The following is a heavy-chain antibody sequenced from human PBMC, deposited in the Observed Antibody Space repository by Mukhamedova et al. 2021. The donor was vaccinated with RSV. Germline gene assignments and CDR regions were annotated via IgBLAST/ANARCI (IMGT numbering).Heavy chain of an antibody. D-gene: IGHD1-26*01. Sequence: QAPGKGLEWVAVIWSDGSYKYYADSVKGRFTISRDNSKNTLYLQMNSLRTEDTAMYYCASTRSYWTFDYWGQGTLVTVSS. CDR2: IWSDGSYK. J-gene: IGHJ4*02. V-gene: IGHV3-33*01. CDR3: ASTRSYWTFDY.